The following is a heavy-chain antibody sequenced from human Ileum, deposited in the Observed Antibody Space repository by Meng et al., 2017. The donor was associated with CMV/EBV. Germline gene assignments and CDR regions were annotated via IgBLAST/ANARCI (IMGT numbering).Heavy chain of an antibody. CDR2: IYYSGST. J-gene: IGHJ4*02. Sequence: QLQLQESGPGLVKPSEPLSLTCTVSGGSISSSSYYWGWIRQPPGKGLEWIGSIYYSGSTYYNPSLKSRVTISVDTSKNQFSLKLSSVTAADTAVYYCAREPVGATLYYFDYWGQGTLVTVSS. CDR3: AREPVGATLYYFDY. V-gene: IGHV4-39*07. D-gene: IGHD1-26*01. CDR1: GGSISSSSYY.